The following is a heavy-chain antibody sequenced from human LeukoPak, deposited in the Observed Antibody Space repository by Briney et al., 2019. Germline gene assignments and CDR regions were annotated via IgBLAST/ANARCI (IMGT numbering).Heavy chain of an antibody. CDR1: GGSISSYY. V-gene: IGHV4-59*12. CDR2: IYYSGST. D-gene: IGHD6-19*01. Sequence: PSETLSLTCTVSGGSISSYYWSWIRQPPGKGLEWIGYIYYSGSTNYNPSLKSRVTMSVDTSKNQFSLKLSSVTAADTAVYYCARDHVDSGWYFSGTPPVRLDYWSQGTLVTVSS. J-gene: IGHJ4*02. CDR3: ARDHVDSGWYFSGTPPVRLDY.